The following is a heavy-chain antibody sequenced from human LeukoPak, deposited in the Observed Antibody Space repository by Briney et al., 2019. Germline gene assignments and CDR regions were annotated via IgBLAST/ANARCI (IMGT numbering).Heavy chain of an antibody. CDR3: ARAMDYYDSSGYYHIYYFDY. CDR2: IIPILGIA. Sequence: SVKVSCKASGGTFISYAISWVRQAPGQGLEWMGRIIPILGIANYAQKFQGRVTITADKSTSTAYMELSSLRSEDTAVYYCARAMDYYDSSGYYHIYYFDYWGQGTLVTVSS. D-gene: IGHD3-22*01. CDR1: GGTFISYA. J-gene: IGHJ4*02. V-gene: IGHV1-69*04.